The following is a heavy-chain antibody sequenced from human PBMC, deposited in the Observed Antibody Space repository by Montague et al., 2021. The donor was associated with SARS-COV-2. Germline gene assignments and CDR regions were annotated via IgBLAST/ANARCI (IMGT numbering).Heavy chain of an antibody. CDR2: INHSGST. CDR3: ARGRYSSSWYGRKGMDV. CDR1: GGSFSGYY. J-gene: IGHJ6*02. D-gene: IGHD6-13*01. Sequence: SETLSLTCAVYGGSFSGYYWSWIRQPPGKGLEWIGEINHSGSTKYNPSXXSRVTISVDTSKNQFSLKLSSVTAADTAVYYCARGRYSSSWYGRKGMDVWGQGTTVTVSS. V-gene: IGHV4-34*01.